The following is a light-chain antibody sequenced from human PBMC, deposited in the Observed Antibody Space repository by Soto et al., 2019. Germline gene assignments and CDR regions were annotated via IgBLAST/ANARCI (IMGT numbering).Light chain of an antibody. J-gene: IGKJ1*01. CDR1: QNVSRY. CDR3: QQHNNWPRT. V-gene: IGKV3D-15*01. Sequence: EIVMTQSPATLSLSPGERATLSCRASQNVSRYLAWYQRKPGQAPRVVIYGASTRATGIPERFSGSGSGTDFTLTISRLEPEDFAVYYCQQHNNWPRTFGQGTMVDIK. CDR2: GAS.